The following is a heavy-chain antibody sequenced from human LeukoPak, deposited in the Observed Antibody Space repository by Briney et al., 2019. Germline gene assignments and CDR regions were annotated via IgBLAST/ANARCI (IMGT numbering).Heavy chain of an antibody. CDR1: GGSISSSSYY. CDR2: IYYSGST. Sequence: SETLSLTCTVSGGSISSSSYYWGWIRQPSGKGLEWIGSIYYSGSTFCTPSLKSRVTISVDTSKNQFSLKLSSVTAADTAVYYCARFREHLRRMRGHVEYYFDYWGQGTLVTVSS. CDR3: ARFREHLRRMRGHVEYYFDY. V-gene: IGHV4-39*01. J-gene: IGHJ4*02. D-gene: IGHD1-1*01.